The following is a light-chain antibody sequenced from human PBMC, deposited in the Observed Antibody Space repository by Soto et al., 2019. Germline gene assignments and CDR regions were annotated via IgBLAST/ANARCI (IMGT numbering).Light chain of an antibody. CDR3: QSYDSSLSIWV. CDR2: GNN. Sequence: QSVLTQPPSVSGAPGQRVTISCTGRRSNIGAGNDVHWYQHLPGTAPKLLISGNNNRPSGVPDRFSGSKSGTSASLAIAGLQAEDEADYFCQSYDSSLSIWVFGGGTKLTVL. J-gene: IGLJ3*02. CDR1: RSNIGAGND. V-gene: IGLV1-40*01.